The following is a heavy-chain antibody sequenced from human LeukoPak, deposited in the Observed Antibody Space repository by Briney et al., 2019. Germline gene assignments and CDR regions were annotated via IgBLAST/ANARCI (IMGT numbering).Heavy chain of an antibody. CDR2: TSGSGGTT. CDR1: GFTFSSYA. Sequence: GSLRLSCAASGFTFSSYAMSWVRQAPGKGPEWASGTSGSGGTTYYADSVKGRFIISRDNSKNTLYLQMSSLTAEDTAVYYCAKLRGTTATTADYWGQGTLVTVSS. CDR3: AKLRGTTATTADY. J-gene: IGHJ4*02. V-gene: IGHV3-23*01. D-gene: IGHD4-17*01.